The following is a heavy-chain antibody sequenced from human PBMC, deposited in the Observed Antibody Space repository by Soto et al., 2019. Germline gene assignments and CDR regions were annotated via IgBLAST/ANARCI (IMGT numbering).Heavy chain of an antibody. V-gene: IGHV4-34*01. D-gene: IGHD2-15*01. CDR1: GGSFSGYY. J-gene: IGHJ6*02. Sequence: PSETLSLTCAVYGGSFSGYYWSWIRQPPGKGLEWIGEINHSGSTNYNPSLKSPITIPVDTSKDQFALKLRSVTAADTAVYYCARGRVVVVAATSYYYYHDGMDVWCQETTFTVSS. CDR2: INHSGST. CDR3: ARGRVVVVAATSYYYYHDGMDV.